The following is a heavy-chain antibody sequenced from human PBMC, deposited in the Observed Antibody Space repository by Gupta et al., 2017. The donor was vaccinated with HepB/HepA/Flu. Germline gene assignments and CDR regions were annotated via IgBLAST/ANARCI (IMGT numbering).Heavy chain of an antibody. V-gene: IGHV3-7*01. D-gene: IGHD2-2*03. CDR2: INPDGSVR. CDR1: GFSFRNDW. J-gene: IGHJ5*02. Sequence: EVKLEESGGGLVQPGGSLRLSCAAAGFSFRNDWMNWVRQVSGKGLEWVANINPDGSVRRYVDSVKGRFIISRDNAKNSLYLQMSSLRAEDTAVYYCVRVDISWGQGTLVTVSP. CDR3: VRVDIS.